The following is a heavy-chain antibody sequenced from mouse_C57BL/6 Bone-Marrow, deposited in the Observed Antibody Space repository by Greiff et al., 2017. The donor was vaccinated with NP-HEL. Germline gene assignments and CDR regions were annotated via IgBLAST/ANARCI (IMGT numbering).Heavy chain of an antibody. D-gene: IGHD1-1*01. J-gene: IGHJ2*01. CDR3: ARHGSSYYGSSYFDY. CDR1: GFSLTSYG. CDR2: IWSDGST. V-gene: IGHV2-6-1*01. Sequence: QVQLKQSGPGLVAPSQSLSITCTVSGFSLTSYGVHWVRQPPGKGLEWLVVIWSDGSTTYNSALKSRLSISKDNSKSQVFLKMNSLQTDDTAMYYCARHGSSYYGSSYFDYWGQGTTLTVSS.